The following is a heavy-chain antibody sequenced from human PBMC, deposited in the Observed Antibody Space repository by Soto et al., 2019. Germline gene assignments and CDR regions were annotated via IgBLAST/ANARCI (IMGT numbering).Heavy chain of an antibody. D-gene: IGHD1-26*01. CDR3: AKSGFADLEY. Sequence: EVKLLESGGGLVQPGGSLRLSCAASGFAFSTYAMTWVRQAPGKGLEWVSTVSGGGDHTYYADSVRGRSTVSRDASKNTLYLHTDSLRPEDTAVYYCAKSGFADLEYWGQGALVTVSS. J-gene: IGHJ4*02. CDR2: VSGGGDHT. V-gene: IGHV3-23*01. CDR1: GFAFSTYA.